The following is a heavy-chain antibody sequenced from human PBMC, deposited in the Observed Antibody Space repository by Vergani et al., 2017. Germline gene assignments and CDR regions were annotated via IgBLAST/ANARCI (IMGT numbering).Heavy chain of an antibody. D-gene: IGHD3-10*01. CDR2: IIPIFGTA. CDR1: GRTFSSYA. V-gene: IGHV1-69*01. CDR3: ARPGYYYGSGSYYKLDY. J-gene: IGHJ4*02. Sequence: QVQLVQSGAEVKKPGSSVKVSCKASGRTFSSYAISWVRQAPGQGLEWMGGIIPIFGTANYAQKFQGRVTITADESTSTAYMELSSLRSEDTAVYYCARPGYYYGSGSYYKLDYWGQGTLVTVSS.